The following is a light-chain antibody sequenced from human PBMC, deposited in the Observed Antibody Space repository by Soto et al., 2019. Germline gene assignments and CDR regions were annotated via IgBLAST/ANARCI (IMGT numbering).Light chain of an antibody. CDR2: RAS. Sequence: EIVWTQSPGTLSLSTGERATLSCRASQSVSSSYLAWYQQKPGQAPRLLIYRASSRATGIPDRFSGSGSGTDFTLTISRLEPEDFAVYYCQQYGSSRAFGQGTKVDIK. CDR3: QQYGSSRA. J-gene: IGKJ1*01. V-gene: IGKV3-20*01. CDR1: QSVSSSY.